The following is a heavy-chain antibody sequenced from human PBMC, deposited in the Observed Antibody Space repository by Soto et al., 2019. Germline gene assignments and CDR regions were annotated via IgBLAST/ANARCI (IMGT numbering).Heavy chain of an antibody. CDR1: GGSLSGYY. D-gene: IGHD6-19*01. CDR3: AGHFYRSVWYAHRDY. V-gene: IGHV4-34*01. Sequence: PSETLSLTCVASGGSLSGYYWNWIRQPPGKGLEWFVEINHMVSTNYNPTLKSRVTMSIDTSKNQFSLKLCFVTAADTALYYFAGHFYRSVWYAHRDYWGQGTQVTVSS. CDR2: INHMVST. J-gene: IGHJ4*02.